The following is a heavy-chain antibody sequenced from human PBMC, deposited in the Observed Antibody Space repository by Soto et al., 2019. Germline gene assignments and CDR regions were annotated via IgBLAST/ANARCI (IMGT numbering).Heavy chain of an antibody. CDR1: GGSISSSSYY. J-gene: IGHJ6*03. CDR3: ARRKLVVGPSYYYYMDV. D-gene: IGHD3-22*01. V-gene: IGHV4-39*01. Sequence: PSETLSLTCTVSGGSISSSSYYWGWIRQPPGKGLEWIGSIYYSGSTYYNPSLKSRVTISVDTSKNQFSLKLSSVTAADTAVYYCARRKLVVGPSYYYYMDVWSKGTTVTVSS. CDR2: IYYSGST.